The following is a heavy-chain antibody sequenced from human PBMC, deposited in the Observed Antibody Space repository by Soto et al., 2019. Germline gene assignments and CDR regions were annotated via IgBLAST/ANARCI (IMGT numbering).Heavy chain of an antibody. J-gene: IGHJ1*01. CDR2: ISYDGSNK. CDR1: GFTFSTYG. D-gene: IGHD3-10*01. Sequence: QVQLVESGGGVVQPGRSLRLSCAASGFTFSTYGMHWVRQAPGKGLEWVAGISYDGSNKNYAGSAKGRFTISRDNSENTLYLQMTGLSVEEAGLYFCAKGTGEAEHWGQGTLVIVFS. CDR3: AKGTGEAEH. V-gene: IGHV3-30*18.